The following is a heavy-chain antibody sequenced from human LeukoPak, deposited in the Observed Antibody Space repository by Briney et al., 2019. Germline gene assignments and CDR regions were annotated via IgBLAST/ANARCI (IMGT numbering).Heavy chain of an antibody. CDR1: GGSISDYS. J-gene: IGHJ4*02. Sequence: SETLALTCTVSGGSISDYSWSWIRQPPGKGLEWIGSIYYSGSTYYNPSLKSRVTISVDTSKNQFSLKLSSVTAADTAVYYCARERVGGYYFDYWGQGTLVTVSS. V-gene: IGHV4-59*12. D-gene: IGHD3-10*01. CDR2: IYYSGST. CDR3: ARERVGGYYFDY.